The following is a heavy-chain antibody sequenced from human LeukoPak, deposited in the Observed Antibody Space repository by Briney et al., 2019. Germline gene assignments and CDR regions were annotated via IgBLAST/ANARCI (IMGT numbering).Heavy chain of an antibody. Sequence: GGSLRLSCAPSGFTFSQYWMTWVRQAPGKGLEWVASISYDGSERYYVDSVKGRFTVSRDNTHNSLSLQMNTLRAEDTALYYCSRDAGRREDYWGQGTRVTVSS. CDR1: GFTFSQYW. CDR2: ISYDGSER. J-gene: IGHJ4*02. CDR3: SRDAGRREDY. V-gene: IGHV3-7*01.